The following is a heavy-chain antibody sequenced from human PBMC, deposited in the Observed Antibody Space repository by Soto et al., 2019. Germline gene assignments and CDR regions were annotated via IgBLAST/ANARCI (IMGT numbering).Heavy chain of an antibody. CDR3: ARARPLYGSGSYTPDKIAAAGLLDY. Sequence: SETLSLTCTFSGGSISSGDYYLSWIRQPPGKGLEWIGYIYYSGSTYYNPSLKSRVTISVDTSKNQFSLKLSSVTAADTAVYYCARARPLYGSGSYTPDKIAAAGLLDYWGQGTLVTVSS. CDR1: GGSISSGDYY. CDR2: IYYSGST. V-gene: IGHV4-30-4*01. D-gene: IGHD3-10*01. J-gene: IGHJ4*02.